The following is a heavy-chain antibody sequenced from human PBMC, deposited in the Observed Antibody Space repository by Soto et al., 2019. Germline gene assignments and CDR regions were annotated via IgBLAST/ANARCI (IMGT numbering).Heavy chain of an antibody. CDR3: ARASSGSSAADY. Sequence: QVQLQESGPGLVKASQTLSLICSVSGESISSGGYYWSWIRHHPGKGLEWIGYIYDSESAYYNPSRTRRVTISMDTSKNHFAMNLSPVTAADTAVYSCARASSGSSAADYWGQGTLLTVSS. CDR2: IYDSESA. V-gene: IGHV4-31*03. J-gene: IGHJ4*02. D-gene: IGHD6-6*01. CDR1: GESISSGGYY.